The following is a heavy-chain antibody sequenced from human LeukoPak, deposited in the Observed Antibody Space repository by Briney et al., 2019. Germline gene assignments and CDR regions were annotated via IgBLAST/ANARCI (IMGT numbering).Heavy chain of an antibody. CDR1: GYSISSGYY. CDR3: ARGAGIEDY. J-gene: IGHJ4*02. CDR2: IYHSGST. Sequence: SETLSLTCAVSGYSISSGYYWDWIRQPPGKGLEWIASIYHSGSTYYNPSLKSRVTISVDTSKNQLSLKLSSVTAADTAVYYCARGAGIEDYWGQGTLVTVSS. V-gene: IGHV4-38-2*01. D-gene: IGHD1-26*01.